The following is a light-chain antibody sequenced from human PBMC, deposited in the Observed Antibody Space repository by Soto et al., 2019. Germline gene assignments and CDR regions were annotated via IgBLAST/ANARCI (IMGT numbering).Light chain of an antibody. CDR2: SYN. Sequence: QSVLTQPRSTSGTPGQRVTISCSGSSSNIGSESVNWYQQLPGTAPKLLIYSYNQRPSGVPDRFSGSKSGTSASLAISGLQSEDEADYICAAWDDSLNGDVFGLGTKLTVL. V-gene: IGLV1-44*01. CDR1: SSNIGSES. CDR3: AAWDDSLNGDV. J-gene: IGLJ1*01.